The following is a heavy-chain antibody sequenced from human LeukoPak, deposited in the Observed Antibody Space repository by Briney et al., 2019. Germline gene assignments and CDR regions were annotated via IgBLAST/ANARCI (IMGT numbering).Heavy chain of an antibody. CDR1: GFTFRYYW. J-gene: IGHJ3*02. D-gene: IGHD2-8*01. V-gene: IGHV3-7*01. CDR2: IKQDGSEQ. CDR3: ARDCTNGVCYYGDAFDI. Sequence: GGSLRLSCAASGFTFRYYWMNWVRQAPGKGLEWVANIKQDGSEQYYVDSVKGRFTISRDNAKNSLYLQMNSLRAEDTAVYYCARDCTNGVCYYGDAFDIWGQGTMVTVSS.